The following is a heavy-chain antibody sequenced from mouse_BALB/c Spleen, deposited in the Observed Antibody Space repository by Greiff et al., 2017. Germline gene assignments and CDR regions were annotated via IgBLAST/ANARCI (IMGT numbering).Heavy chain of an antibody. CDR3: ATNYYGSSYDYAMDY. CDR1: GFSLTSYG. CDR2: IWSGGST. D-gene: IGHD1-1*01. V-gene: IGHV2-4-1*01. Sequence: VQLQQSGPGLVQPSQSLSITCTVSGFSLTSYGVHWVRQSPGKGLEWLGVIWSGGSTDYNAAFISRLSISKDNSKSQVFFKMNSLQADDTAIYYCATNYYGSSYDYAMDYWGQGTSVTVSS. J-gene: IGHJ4*01.